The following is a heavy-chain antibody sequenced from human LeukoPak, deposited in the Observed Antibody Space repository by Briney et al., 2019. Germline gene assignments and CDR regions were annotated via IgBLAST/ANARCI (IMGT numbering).Heavy chain of an antibody. CDR3: ARDLTAMGHGFDY. V-gene: IGHV4-59*02. J-gene: IGHJ4*02. D-gene: IGHD5-18*01. CDR1: GGSVSGYY. CDR2: VYYSGST. Sequence: PSETLSLTCVVSGGSVSGYYWGWIRQPPGRGLEWIGYVYYSGSTNYNPSFKSRITISVDTSRNQFSLQLSSVTAADTAVYYCARDLTAMGHGFDYWGQGTLVTVSS.